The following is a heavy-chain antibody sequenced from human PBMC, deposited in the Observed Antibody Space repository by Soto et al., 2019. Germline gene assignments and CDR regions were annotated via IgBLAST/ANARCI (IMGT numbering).Heavy chain of an antibody. V-gene: IGHV1-69*13. CDR2: IIPIFGTA. CDR1: GGTFSSYA. J-gene: IGHJ4*02. Sequence: GASVKVSCKASGGTFSSYAISWVRQAPGQGLEWMGGIIPIFGTANYAQKFQGRVTITADESTSTAYMELSSLRSEDTAVYYCARVYCSGGGCYGIDYWGQGTLVTVSS. CDR3: ARVYCSGGGCYGIDY. D-gene: IGHD2-15*01.